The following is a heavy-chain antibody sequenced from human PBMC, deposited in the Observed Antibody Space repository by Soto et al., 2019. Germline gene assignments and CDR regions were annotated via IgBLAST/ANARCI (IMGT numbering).Heavy chain of an antibody. CDR1: GFAFRTYA. CDR2: IWGSGDRT. J-gene: IGHJ6*02. CDR3: AKTGPYCGGDCSRYFYGMDV. Sequence: LRLSCAASGFAFRTYAMAWVRQAPGKGLEWVSGIWGSGDRTFYADSVKGRFTISRDNSRNTLYLQMYSLTAEDTALYYCAKTGPYCGGDCSRYFYGMDVWGQGTTVTVSS. D-gene: IGHD2-21*02. V-gene: IGHV3-23*01.